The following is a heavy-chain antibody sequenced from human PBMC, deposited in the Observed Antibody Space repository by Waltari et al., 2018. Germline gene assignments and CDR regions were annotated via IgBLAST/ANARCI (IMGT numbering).Heavy chain of an antibody. V-gene: IGHV4-61*02. D-gene: IGHD3-10*01. CDR2: IFASGST. Sequence: QVQLQESGPGLVEPSQTLSLACSVSGDSIHRGTYYWSWVRQPAGRGLEWLGRIFASGSTDYNPSLTSRVTISVDTSKSQVSLNLTSLTAADSAVYYCARTLEKTYGGWYFDSWGQGTRVTVSS. CDR3: ARTLEKTYGGWYFDS. J-gene: IGHJ4*02. CDR1: GDSIHRGTYY.